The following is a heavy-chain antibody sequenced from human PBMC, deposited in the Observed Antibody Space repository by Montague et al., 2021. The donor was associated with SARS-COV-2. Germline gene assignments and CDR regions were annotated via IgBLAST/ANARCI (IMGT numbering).Heavy chain of an antibody. J-gene: IGHJ6*02. CDR2: IYTSGST. V-gene: IGHV4-61*02. CDR3: AGGPAATYYYGMDV. D-gene: IGHD2-15*01. Sequence: TLSLTCTVSGGSISSSSYYWGWIRQPAGKGLEWIGRIYTSGSTNYNPSLKSRVTISVDTSKNQFSLKLSSVTAADTAVYYCAGGPAATYYYGMDVWGQGTTVTVSS. CDR1: GGSISSSSYY.